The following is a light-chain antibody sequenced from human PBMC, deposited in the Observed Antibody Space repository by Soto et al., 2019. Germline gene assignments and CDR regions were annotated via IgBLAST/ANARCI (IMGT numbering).Light chain of an antibody. CDR2: AAS. Sequence: DIQMTQSPSSLSASVGDRVTITCRASQSISSYLNWYQQKPGKAPKLLIYAASSLQSGVPSRFSGSGSGTDFTLTISSLQPEDFATYYCQQSYSTPWYTFDQGTKLEIK. V-gene: IGKV1-39*01. CDR3: QQSYSTPWYT. J-gene: IGKJ2*01. CDR1: QSISSY.